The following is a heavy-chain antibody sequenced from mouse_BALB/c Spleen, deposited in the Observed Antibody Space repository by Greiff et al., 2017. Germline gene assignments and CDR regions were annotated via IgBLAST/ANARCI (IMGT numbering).Heavy chain of an antibody. Sequence: EVQLQQSGAELVRSGASVKLSCKASGFNIKDYYMHWVKQRPEQGLEWIGWIDPENGDTEYAPKFQGKATMTADTSSNTAYLQLSSLTSEDTAVYYCNARDTTADCDYWGQGTTLTVSS. CDR2: IDPENGDT. J-gene: IGHJ2*01. V-gene: IGHV14-4*02. CDR3: NARDTTADCDY. CDR1: GFNIKDYY. D-gene: IGHD1-2*01.